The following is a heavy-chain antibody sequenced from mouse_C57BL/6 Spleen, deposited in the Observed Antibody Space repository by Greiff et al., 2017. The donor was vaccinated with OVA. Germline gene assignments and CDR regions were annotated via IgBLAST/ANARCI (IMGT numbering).Heavy chain of an antibody. CDR3: AHYDYAYFDY. CDR1: GYTFTDYY. V-gene: IGHV1-26*01. CDR2: INPNNGGT. J-gene: IGHJ2*01. Sequence: VQLQQSGPELVKPGASVKISCKASGYTFTDYYMNWVKQSHGKSLEWIGDINPNNGGTSYNQKFKGKATLTVDKSSSTAYMELRSLTSEDSAVYYCAHYDYAYFDYWGQGTTLTVSS. D-gene: IGHD2-4*01.